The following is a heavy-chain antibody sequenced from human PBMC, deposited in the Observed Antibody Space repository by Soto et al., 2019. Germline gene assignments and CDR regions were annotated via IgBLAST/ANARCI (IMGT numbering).Heavy chain of an antibody. CDR1: GFTFSGYS. CDR3: ARDAPXFYDILTGSEYYYGMDV. V-gene: IGHV3-21*01. D-gene: IGHD3-9*01. Sequence: GGSLRLSCAASGFTFSGYSMNWVRQAPGKGLEWVSSISSSSSYIYYADSVKGRFTISRDNAKNSLYLQMNSLRAEDTAVYYCARDAPXFYDILTGSEYYYGMDVWGPGTTVTVSS. J-gene: IGHJ6*02. CDR2: ISSSSSYI.